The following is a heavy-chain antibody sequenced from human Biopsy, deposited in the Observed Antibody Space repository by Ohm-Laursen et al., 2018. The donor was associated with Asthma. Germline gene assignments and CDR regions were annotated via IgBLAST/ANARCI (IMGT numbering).Heavy chain of an antibody. CDR1: GDSFSNYA. J-gene: IGHJ6*02. D-gene: IGHD5-12*01. CDR3: ARGYSGSDRIVYYYSGLEV. CDR2: LIPVLGTP. V-gene: IGHV1-69*13. Sequence: AASVKVSCKASGDSFSNYAISWVRQAPGQGLEWMGGLIPVLGTPDHAQMFEGRVTITADESTSTAYMELSSLSSEDTVVYYCARGYSGSDRIVYYYSGLEVWGQGTTVTVSS.